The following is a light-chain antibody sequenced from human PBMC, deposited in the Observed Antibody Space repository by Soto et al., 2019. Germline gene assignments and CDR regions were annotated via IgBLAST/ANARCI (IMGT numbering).Light chain of an antibody. CDR3: QQSYSTPPFT. CDR1: QSISSF. CDR2: AAS. Sequence: DLQLTQSPSSLSASVGDRVTITCRASQSISSFLNWYQQKPGKAPKLLIYAASSLQSGVPSRFSGSGSGTDFTLTISSLQPEDFATYYCQQSYSTPPFTFGQGTKLESK. V-gene: IGKV1-39*01. J-gene: IGKJ2*01.